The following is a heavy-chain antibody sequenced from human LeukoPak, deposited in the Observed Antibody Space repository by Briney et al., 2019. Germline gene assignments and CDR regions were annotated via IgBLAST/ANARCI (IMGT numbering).Heavy chain of an antibody. CDR1: GFTFSDYY. J-gene: IGHJ4*02. CDR3: AKDQGPVATRGYFDY. CDR2: ISSSGSTI. D-gene: IGHD5-12*01. Sequence: PGGSLRLSCAASGFTFSDYYMSWIRQAPGKGLEWVSYISSSGSTIYYADSVKGRFTISRDNSKNTLYLQMNSLRAEDTAVYYCAKDQGPVATRGYFDYWGQGTLVTVSS. V-gene: IGHV3-11*01.